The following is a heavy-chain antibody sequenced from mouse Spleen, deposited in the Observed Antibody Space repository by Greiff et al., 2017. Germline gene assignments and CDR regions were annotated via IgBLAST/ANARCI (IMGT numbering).Heavy chain of an antibody. CDR1: GYTFTDYE. Sequence: VKLMESGAELVRPGASVTLSCKASGYTFTDYEMHWVKQTPVHGLEWIGAIDPETGGTAYNQKFKGKAILTADKSSSTAYMELRSLTSEDSAVYYCTTITTVVEFDYWGQGTTLTVSS. D-gene: IGHD1-1*01. CDR2: IDPETGGT. J-gene: IGHJ2*01. CDR3: TTITTVVEFDY. V-gene: IGHV1-15*01.